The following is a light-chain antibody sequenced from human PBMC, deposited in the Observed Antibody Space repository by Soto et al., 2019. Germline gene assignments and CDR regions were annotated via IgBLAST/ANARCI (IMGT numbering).Light chain of an antibody. CDR2: WAS. CDR1: QSVLYSANNKNC. J-gene: IGKJ1*01. CDR3: QQYYSTPRT. V-gene: IGKV4-1*01. Sequence: DTVMTQSPDSLAVSLGEGATINCKSSQSVLYSANNKNCLAWYHQKPGQPPKLLLYWASTRESGVPDRVSGSGSWTDFTLTISSLQAEDVAVDYCQQYYSTPRTFGQGTKVEIK.